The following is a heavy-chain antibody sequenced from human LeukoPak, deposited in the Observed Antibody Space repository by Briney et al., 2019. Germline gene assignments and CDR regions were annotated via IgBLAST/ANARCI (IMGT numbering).Heavy chain of an antibody. CDR3: ARHGYYYYGMDV. V-gene: IGHV4-34*01. CDR2: INRSGNT. CDR1: GGSFSGYY. J-gene: IGHJ6*04. Sequence: SETLSLTCAVYGGSFSGYYWSWIRQPPGRGLEWIGEINRSGNTNYNPSLKSRVTISGDTSKNQFSPKLSSVTAADTAVYYCARHGYYYYGMDVWGKGTTVTVSS.